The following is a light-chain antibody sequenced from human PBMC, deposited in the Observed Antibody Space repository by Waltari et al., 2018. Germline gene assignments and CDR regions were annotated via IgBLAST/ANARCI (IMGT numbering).Light chain of an antibody. J-gene: IGKJ2*01. Sequence: ETVMTQSPVTLSVSPGERATLSYRSSQGISINLAWYHQIPGQAPRRLIYAPSTPATGFAARFGGTGSGTDVTLTISNLQSEDFAVYFCQQYNQWPYTFGQGTRLELK. V-gene: IGKV3-15*01. CDR3: QQYNQWPYT. CDR2: APS. CDR1: QGISIN.